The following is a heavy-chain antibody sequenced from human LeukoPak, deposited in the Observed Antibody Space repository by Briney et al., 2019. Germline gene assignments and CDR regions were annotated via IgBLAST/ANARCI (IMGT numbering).Heavy chain of an antibody. D-gene: IGHD3-16*02. Sequence: GGSLRLSCAASGFTFSSYNMNWVRQAPGKGLEWVAVISYDGSNKYYADSVKGRFTISRDNSKNTLYLQMNSLRAEDTAVYYCARDPALDDYVWGSYRSALHYWGQGTLVTVSS. CDR1: GFTFSSYN. J-gene: IGHJ4*02. CDR3: ARDPALDDYVWGSYRSALHY. V-gene: IGHV3-30-3*01. CDR2: ISYDGSNK.